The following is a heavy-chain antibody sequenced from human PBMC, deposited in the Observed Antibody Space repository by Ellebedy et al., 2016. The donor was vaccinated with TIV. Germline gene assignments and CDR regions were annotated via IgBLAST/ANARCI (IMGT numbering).Heavy chain of an antibody. J-gene: IGHJ4*02. D-gene: IGHD7-27*01. CDR3: ARVDWGAGSFDS. Sequence: GGSLRLSCSTSGFTFSSYNMNWVRQAPGMGLEWVAHISTSSSTVFYADSVKGRFTISRDNARNSVSLQMNSLRDEDTAFYYCARVDWGAGSFDSWGQGTLVTVSS. CDR1: GFTFSSYN. CDR2: ISTSSSTV. V-gene: IGHV3-48*02.